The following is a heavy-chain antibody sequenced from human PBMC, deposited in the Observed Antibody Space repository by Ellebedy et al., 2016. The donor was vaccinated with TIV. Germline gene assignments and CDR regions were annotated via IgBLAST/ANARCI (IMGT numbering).Heavy chain of an antibody. Sequence: PSEILSLTCAASGFTFSSYAISWVRQAPGKGLEWVSTISNTGSRTYYADSVEVRFIISRDNSKKTLYLQMSGLTAGDTAEYYCVKDRRSGWTLTVGYWGQGTLVTVSS. CDR3: VKDRRSGWTLTVGY. CDR1: GFTFSSYA. V-gene: IGHV3-23*01. J-gene: IGHJ4*02. D-gene: IGHD6-19*01. CDR2: ISNTGSRT.